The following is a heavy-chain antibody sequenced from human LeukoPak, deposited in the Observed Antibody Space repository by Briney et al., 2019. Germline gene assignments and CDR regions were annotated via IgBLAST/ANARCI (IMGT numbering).Heavy chain of an antibody. CDR1: GGSISSYY. D-gene: IGHD2-8*01. Sequence: SETLSLTCTVSGGSISSYYWSWIRQPAGKGLEWIGRIYTSGSTNYNPSLKSRVTMSVDTSKNQFSLKLSSVTAADTAVYYCARRLYAIDLNWFDPWGQGTLVTVSS. V-gene: IGHV4-4*07. CDR2: IYTSGST. CDR3: ARRLYAIDLNWFDP. J-gene: IGHJ5*02.